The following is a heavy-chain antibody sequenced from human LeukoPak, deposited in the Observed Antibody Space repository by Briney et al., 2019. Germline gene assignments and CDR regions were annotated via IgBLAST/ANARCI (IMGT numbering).Heavy chain of an antibody. V-gene: IGHV4-30-4*08. CDR1: GGSIRSGDYY. CDR2: IYYTGTT. Sequence: SETLSLTCTVSGGSIRSGDYYWSWIRQPPGKGLEWIGNIYYTGTTYNKPSLKSRLTTSMDTSKNQFSLKLSSVTAADTAVYYCAGVEDPYGNCFDPWGQGTLVTVSS. CDR3: AGVEDPYGNCFDP. J-gene: IGHJ5*02. D-gene: IGHD4-17*01.